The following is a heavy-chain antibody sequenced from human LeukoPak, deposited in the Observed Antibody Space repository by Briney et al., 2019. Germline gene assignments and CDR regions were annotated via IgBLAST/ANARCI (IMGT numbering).Heavy chain of an antibody. Sequence: SQTLSLTCAISGDSVSSNSVAWNWIRQSPSRGLEWLGRTYYRSKWYNDYAVSVKSRITINPDTSKNQFSLKLSSVTAADTAVYYCAREPLGYCSSTSCPHDYWGQGTLVTVSS. CDR1: GDSVSSNSVA. D-gene: IGHD2-2*01. CDR3: AREPLGYCSSTSCPHDY. V-gene: IGHV6-1*01. CDR2: TYYRSKWYN. J-gene: IGHJ4*02.